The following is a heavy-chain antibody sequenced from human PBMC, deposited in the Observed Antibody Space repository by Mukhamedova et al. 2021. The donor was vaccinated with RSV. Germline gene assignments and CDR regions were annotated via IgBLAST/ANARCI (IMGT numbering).Heavy chain of an antibody. CDR3: ARETPNCGGDCIDY. Sequence: VRQAPGKGLEWVSYMGSSGGPEYYAASVRGRFTMSRDNAKNSLYLQMNSLRAEDTALYYCARETPNCGGDCIDYWGQGTLVTVS. CDR2: MGSSGGPE. D-gene: IGHD2-21*01. V-gene: IGHV3-48*03. J-gene: IGHJ4*02.